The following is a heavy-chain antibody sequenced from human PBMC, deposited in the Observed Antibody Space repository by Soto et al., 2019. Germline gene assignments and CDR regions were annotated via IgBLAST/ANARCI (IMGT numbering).Heavy chain of an antibody. CDR3: ARDPLIVAVSSDYGMDV. V-gene: IGHV1-18*01. J-gene: IGHJ6*02. Sequence: ASVKVSCKASGYTFANYGINWVRQAPRQGLEWMGWINIYNGNTNYAQSLQGRVTMTTDTSTNTAYMELRSLRSDDTAVYYCARDPLIVAVSSDYGMDVWGQGTTVTVSS. CDR2: INIYNGNT. D-gene: IGHD2-21*01. CDR1: GYTFANYG.